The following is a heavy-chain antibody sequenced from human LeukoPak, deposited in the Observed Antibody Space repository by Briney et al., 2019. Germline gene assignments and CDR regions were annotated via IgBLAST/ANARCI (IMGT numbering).Heavy chain of an antibody. CDR3: AKVPRQHDNWFDP. V-gene: IGHV3-48*01. CDR1: GFTFSSHS. Sequence: GGSLRLSCAASGFTFSSHSMNWVRQTPGKGLEWISYISSSSTIIRYADSVKGRFTISRDDAKNSLYLQMNSLRAEDTAIYYCAKVPRQHDNWFDPWGQGTLVTVSS. CDR2: ISSSSTII. J-gene: IGHJ5*02. D-gene: IGHD3-9*01.